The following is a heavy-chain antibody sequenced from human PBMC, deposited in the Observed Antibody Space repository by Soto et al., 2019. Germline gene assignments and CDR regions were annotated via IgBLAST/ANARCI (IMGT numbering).Heavy chain of an antibody. CDR1: RFHWSSYS. J-gene: IGHJ6*02. D-gene: IGHD2-8*01. V-gene: IGHV3-48*02. Sequence: VRPLRLSCAASRFHWSSYSMKWFPQPSGQGLEWVSDISSSSSTIYYADSVKGRFTISRDNAKNSLYLQMSSLRDEDTAVYYCARSFTRAVSYGMDVWGQGTTVTVSS. CDR2: ISSSSSTI. CDR3: ARSFTRAVSYGMDV.